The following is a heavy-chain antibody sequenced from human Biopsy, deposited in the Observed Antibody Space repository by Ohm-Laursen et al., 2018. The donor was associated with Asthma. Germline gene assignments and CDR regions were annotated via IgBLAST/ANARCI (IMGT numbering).Heavy chain of an antibody. CDR1: GFSFSNFA. Sequence: SLRLSCAASGFSFSNFAIHWVRQAPGKGLEWVGVISRDASTQDYADSVKGRFTMARDNSKNTLDLQMNSLREEGTAVYYCVRDGTDDAFDIWGQGAVVSVSS. J-gene: IGHJ3*02. V-gene: IGHV3-30*05. CDR3: VRDGTDDAFDI. CDR2: ISRDASTQ. D-gene: IGHD1-1*01.